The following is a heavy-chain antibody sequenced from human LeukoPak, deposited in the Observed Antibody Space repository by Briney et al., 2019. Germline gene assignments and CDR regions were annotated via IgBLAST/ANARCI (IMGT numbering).Heavy chain of an antibody. CDR3: ARMRETAAGRLWYYYYYYMDV. CDR2: INPSRNT. J-gene: IGHJ6*03. D-gene: IGHD6-13*01. Sequence: SETLSLTCAVFGGSFSGYYWNWIRQPPGKGLEWIGQINPSRNTNYNPSLKSRVTISVDTSKKQFSLKLSSVTAADTAVYYCARMRETAAGRLWYYYYYYMDVWGKGTTVTVSS. V-gene: IGHV4-34*01. CDR1: GGSFSGYY.